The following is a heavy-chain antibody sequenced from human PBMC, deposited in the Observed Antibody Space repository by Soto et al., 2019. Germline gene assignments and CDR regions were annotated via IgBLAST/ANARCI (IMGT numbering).Heavy chain of an antibody. Sequence: QVQLVQSGAEVKKPGSSVKVSCKASGGTFSSYAISWVRQAPGQGLEWMGGIIPIFGTANYAQKFQGRVTITADESTSTAYMELSSLRSEDXXXXXXARGSYSPVDLGYWGQGTLVTVSS. CDR3: ARGSYSPVDLGY. V-gene: IGHV1-69*01. CDR1: GGTFSSYA. J-gene: IGHJ4*02. CDR2: IIPIFGTA. D-gene: IGHD1-26*01.